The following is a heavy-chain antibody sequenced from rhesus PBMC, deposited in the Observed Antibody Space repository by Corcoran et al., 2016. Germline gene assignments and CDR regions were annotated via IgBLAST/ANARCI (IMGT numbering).Heavy chain of an antibody. CDR3: ARGRIAAAGTDDY. J-gene: IGHJ4*01. CDR1: GGSISRSYYS. Sequence: QVQLQESGPGLVKPSETLSPTCAASGGSISRSYYSWSWIRQAPGKGLEWIGYISYRGSTSYNPSLKSRVTISRDTSKNQFSLKLSSVTAADTAVYYCARGRIAAAGTDDYWGQGVLVTVSS. V-gene: IGHV4-122*02. D-gene: IGHD6-31*01. CDR2: ISYRGST.